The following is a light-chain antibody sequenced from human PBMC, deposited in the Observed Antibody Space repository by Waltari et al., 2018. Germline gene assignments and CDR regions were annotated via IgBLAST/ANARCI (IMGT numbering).Light chain of an antibody. CDR3: QSYDSLSDSDV. V-gene: IGLV1-40*01. Sequence: QSVLTQPPSVSGAPGQRVTISCTGSSSNIGAGSDVHWYQHLPRTAPTLLIYDNYNPRSAIADRFSASKSGTSASLAITRLQAEDEADYYCQSYDSLSDSDVCGTGTKITVL. J-gene: IGLJ1*01. CDR1: SSNIGAGSD. CDR2: DNY.